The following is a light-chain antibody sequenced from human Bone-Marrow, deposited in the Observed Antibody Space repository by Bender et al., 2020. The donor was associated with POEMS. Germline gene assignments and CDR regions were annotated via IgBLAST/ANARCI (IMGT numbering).Light chain of an antibody. CDR3: AVWDESRSGCV. CDR1: SSNIGAHA. J-gene: IGLJ3*02. V-gene: IGLV1-44*01. Sequence: QSVLTQPPSASGTPGQRVTISCSGGSSNIGAHAVNWYQHLPGTAPRLLIYSSHRRPSEVPDRFSGSRSGASAALAISGLQSEEEADYYCAVWDESRSGCVFGGGTKLTVL. CDR2: SSH.